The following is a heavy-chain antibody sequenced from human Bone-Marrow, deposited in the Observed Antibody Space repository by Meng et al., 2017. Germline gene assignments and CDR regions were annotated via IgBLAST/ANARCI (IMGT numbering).Heavy chain of an antibody. D-gene: IGHD6-25*01. CDR1: GGTFSSYA. Sequence: QGRLVQSGAEGKKPGSSVKVSCKASGGTFSSYAISWVRQAPGQGLEWMGRINPKSGDTHYAQKFQARVTMTGDTSISTAYMELSGLRSDDTAMYYCARDEDISAAGKLFGDYWGQGTLVTVSS. V-gene: IGHV1-2*06. CDR2: INPKSGDT. CDR3: ARDEDISAAGKLFGDY. J-gene: IGHJ4*02.